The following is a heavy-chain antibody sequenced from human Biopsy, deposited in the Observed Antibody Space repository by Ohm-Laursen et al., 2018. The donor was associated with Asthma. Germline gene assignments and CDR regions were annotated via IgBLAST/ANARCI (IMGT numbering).Heavy chain of an antibody. Sequence: SLRLSCSASGFTFSSYGMHWVRQAPGKGLEWVAIIWYDGSNKYHADSVKGRFTISRDNSKNTLYLQMSSLRAEDTAVYFCARDSGSGDDWDPLDYWGQGTLVTVSS. D-gene: IGHD5-12*01. J-gene: IGHJ4*02. CDR3: ARDSGSGDDWDPLDY. CDR1: GFTFSSYG. V-gene: IGHV3-33*01. CDR2: IWYDGSNK.